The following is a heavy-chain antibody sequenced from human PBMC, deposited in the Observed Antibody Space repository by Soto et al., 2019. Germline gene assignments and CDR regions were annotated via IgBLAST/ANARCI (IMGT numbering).Heavy chain of an antibody. D-gene: IGHD3-10*01. Sequence: SETLSLTCTVSGGSINYYFWSWIRQPPGKGLEWIGYIYYTGSTHYNPSLKSRVTISVDTSKNQFSLQLTSVTAADTALYYCVRHGSNNYYFDYWGQGTLVTVSS. J-gene: IGHJ4*02. CDR1: GGSINYYF. CDR2: IYYTGST. V-gene: IGHV4-59*08. CDR3: VRHGSNNYYFDY.